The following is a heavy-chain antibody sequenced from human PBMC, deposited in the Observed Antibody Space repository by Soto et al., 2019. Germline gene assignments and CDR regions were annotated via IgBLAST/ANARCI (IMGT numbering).Heavy chain of an antibody. Sequence: EVQLLESGGGLVQPGGSLRLSCATSGFSFGSYGMSWVRQAPGKGLEWVSGLSGSGGSTYYADSVKGRFTISRDNAKNSRYLQMNRLRDEDTAVYYCAREGGNLNWFDPWGQGTLVTVSS. CDR1: GFSFGSYG. D-gene: IGHD1-26*01. J-gene: IGHJ5*02. CDR3: AREGGNLNWFDP. V-gene: IGHV3-23*01. CDR2: LSGSGGST.